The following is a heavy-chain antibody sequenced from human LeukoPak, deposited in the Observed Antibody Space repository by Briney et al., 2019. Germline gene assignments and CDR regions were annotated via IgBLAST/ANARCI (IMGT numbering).Heavy chain of an antibody. D-gene: IGHD5-18*01. V-gene: IGHV3-49*04. CDR3: TRDPGTQLWLKAY. J-gene: IGHJ4*02. CDR2: IRSKPYGGTT. CDR1: GFTFGDDA. Sequence: GGSLRLSCTASGFTFGDDAMSWVRQAPGKGLEWVGFIRSKPYGGTTEYAASVKGRFTISRDDSKSIAYLQMNSLKTDDTAVYYCTRDPGTQLWLKAYWGQGTLDTVSS.